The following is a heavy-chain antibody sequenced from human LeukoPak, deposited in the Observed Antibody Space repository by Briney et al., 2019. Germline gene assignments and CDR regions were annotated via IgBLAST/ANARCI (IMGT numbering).Heavy chain of an antibody. Sequence: PSKTLSLTCAVSGGSISSGGYSWSWIRQPPGKGLEWIGYIYHSGSTYYNPSLKSRVTISVDRSKNQFSLRLSSVTAADTAAYYCARGLKVVVHRAGFDYWGQETLVTVSS. V-gene: IGHV4-30-2*01. J-gene: IGHJ4*02. CDR1: GGSISSGGYS. CDR2: IYHSGST. CDR3: ARGLKVVVHRAGFDY. D-gene: IGHD3-22*01.